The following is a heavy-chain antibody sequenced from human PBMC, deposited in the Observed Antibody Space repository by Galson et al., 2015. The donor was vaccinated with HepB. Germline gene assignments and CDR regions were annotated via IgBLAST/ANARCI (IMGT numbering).Heavy chain of an antibody. CDR1: GYIFMSYY. J-gene: IGHJ6*02. D-gene: IGHD3-9*01. CDR2: INPSGGST. CDR3: ATDMVLTGQGASNYMDV. Sequence: SVKVSCKASGYIFMSYYMHWVRQAPGQGLEWMGIINPSGGSTSYAQKLQGRVTMTRDTSTSTVYMELSSLRSEDTAVYYCATDMVLTGQGASNYMDVWGQGTTVTVSS. V-gene: IGHV1-46*04.